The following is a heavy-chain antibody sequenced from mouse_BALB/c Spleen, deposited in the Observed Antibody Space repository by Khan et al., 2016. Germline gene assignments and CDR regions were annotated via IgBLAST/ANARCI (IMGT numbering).Heavy chain of an antibody. V-gene: IGHV3-8*02. CDR2: ISYSGST. CDR1: GDSITSGY. J-gene: IGHJ2*01. CDR3: AGYEGYCFDY. Sequence: EVQLQESGPSLVKSSQTLSLTCSVTGDSITSGYWNWIRKFPGNKLEYMGYISYSGSTYYNQYLKSRISITLDTSKNQDYLQLNSVTTEDTATYYCAGYEGYCFDYWGQGTTLTVSS.